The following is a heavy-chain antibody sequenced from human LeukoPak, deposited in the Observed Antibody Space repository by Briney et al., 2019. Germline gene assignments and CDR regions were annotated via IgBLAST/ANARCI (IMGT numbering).Heavy chain of an antibody. CDR2: IIPIFGTA. CDR1: GYNFISYG. V-gene: IGHV1-69*13. Sequence: ASVKVSCKASGYNFISYGISRVRQAPGQGLEWMGGIIPIFGTANYAQKFQGRVTITADESTSTAYMELSSLRFEDTAVYYCARGPLRFLGGIDYWGQGTLVTVFS. J-gene: IGHJ4*02. CDR3: ARGPLRFLGGIDY. D-gene: IGHD3-3*01.